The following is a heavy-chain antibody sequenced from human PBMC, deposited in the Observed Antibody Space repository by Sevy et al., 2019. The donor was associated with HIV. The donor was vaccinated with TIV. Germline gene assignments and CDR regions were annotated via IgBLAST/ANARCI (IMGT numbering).Heavy chain of an antibody. CDR3: ARATGTTNNGVAYYYYYMDV. CDR2: IKQDGSEK. V-gene: IGHV3-7*03. Sequence: GGSLRLSCAASGFTFSSYWMSWVRQAPGKGLEWVANIKQDGSEKYYVDSVKGRFTISRDNAKNSLYLQMNSLRAEDTAVYYCARATGTTNNGVAYYYYYMDVWGKWTTVTVSS. D-gene: IGHD1-7*01. J-gene: IGHJ6*03. CDR1: GFTFSSYW.